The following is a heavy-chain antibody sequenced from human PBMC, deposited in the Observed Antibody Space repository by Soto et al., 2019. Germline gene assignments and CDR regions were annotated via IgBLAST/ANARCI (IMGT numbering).Heavy chain of an antibody. V-gene: IGHV2-5*01. J-gene: IGHJ5*02. CDR1: GFSLTTIGVG. CDR2: VYWHDDL. Sequence: QITLKESGPTLVKPTQTLTLTCTVSGFSLTTIGVGVGWIRQSPGKGMEWLASVYWHDDLRYNPSLKDRLTISRDTSKDQVVLTMTNMDPVDTATYYCARAYDWNYAWGQGILVTVSS. CDR3: ARAYDWNYA. D-gene: IGHD1-7*01.